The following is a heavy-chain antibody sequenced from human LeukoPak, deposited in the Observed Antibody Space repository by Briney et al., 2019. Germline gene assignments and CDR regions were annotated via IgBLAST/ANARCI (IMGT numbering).Heavy chain of an antibody. CDR3: ASRAGSGSFPFDY. D-gene: IGHD1-26*01. V-gene: IGHV4-59*11. CDR1: GGSISSHY. Sequence: SETLSLTCTVSGGSISSHYWSWIRQPPGKGQEWIGYIYYSGSTNYNPSLKSRVTISVDTSKNQFSLKLSSVTAADTAVYYCASRAGSGSFPFDYWGQGTLVTVSS. J-gene: IGHJ4*02. CDR2: IYYSGST.